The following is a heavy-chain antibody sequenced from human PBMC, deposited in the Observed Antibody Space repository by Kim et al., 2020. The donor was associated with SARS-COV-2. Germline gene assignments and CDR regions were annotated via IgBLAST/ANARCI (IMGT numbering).Heavy chain of an antibody. CDR2: IKQDGGER. CDR1: GFTFSSYW. Sequence: GGSLRLSCAASGFTFSSYWMNWVRQTPGKGLEWVANIKQDGGERYYVDSVKGRFTISRDNTKNSLYLQMNSLRAEDTAVYYCVKGDWTADYWGQGTLVTVSS. D-gene: IGHD2-21*02. J-gene: IGHJ4*02. V-gene: IGHV3-7*01. CDR3: VKGDWTADY.